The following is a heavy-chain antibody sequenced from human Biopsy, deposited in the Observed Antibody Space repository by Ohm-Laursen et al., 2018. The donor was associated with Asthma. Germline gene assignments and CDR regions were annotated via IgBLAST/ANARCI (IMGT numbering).Heavy chain of an antibody. V-gene: IGHV1-69*13. D-gene: IGHD2-2*01. CDR1: GGTFNTYV. Sequence: GASVKVSCKSLGGTFNTYVIGWVRQAPGQGLEWMGGINSSFGTTTYTQKFQDRVTITADDSTSTVYMELSSLRSEDTAVYYCARKAGSCISRTCYSLDFWGQGTPVTDSS. CDR3: ARKAGSCISRTCYSLDF. J-gene: IGHJ4*02. CDR2: INSSFGTT.